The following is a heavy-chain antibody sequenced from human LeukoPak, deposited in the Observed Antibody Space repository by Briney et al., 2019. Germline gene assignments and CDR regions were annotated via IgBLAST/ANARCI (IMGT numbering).Heavy chain of an antibody. CDR3: ARATSGRVLGDTSDWFVP. CDR2: MYGNGNT. CDR1: GLSVSNNF. D-gene: IGHD2-8*02. Sequence: QPGGSLRLSCAASGLSVSNNFRIWVRQSPGRGLEWVSIMYGNGNTYYADSVKGRSTISRDDSKNTLYLQMNNLRAEDTALYYCARATSGRVLGDTSDWFVPWGQGTLVTVSS. V-gene: IGHV3-66*01. J-gene: IGHJ5*02.